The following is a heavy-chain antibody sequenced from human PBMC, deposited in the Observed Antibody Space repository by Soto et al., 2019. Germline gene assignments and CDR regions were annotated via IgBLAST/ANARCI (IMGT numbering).Heavy chain of an antibody. J-gene: IGHJ6*03. CDR2: IYYSGST. V-gene: IGHV4-39*01. Sequence: SETLSLTCTVSGGSISSSSYYWGWIRQPPGKGLEWIGSIYYSGSTYYNPSLKSRVTISVDTSKNQFSLKLSSVTAADTAVYYCASLQPGIAVAGTPLGDYYYYMDVWGKGTTVTVSS. CDR1: GGSISSSSYY. CDR3: ASLQPGIAVAGTPLGDYYYYMDV. D-gene: IGHD6-19*01.